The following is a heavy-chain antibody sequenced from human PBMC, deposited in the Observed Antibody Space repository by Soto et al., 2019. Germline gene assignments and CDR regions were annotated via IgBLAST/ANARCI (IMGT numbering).Heavy chain of an antibody. CDR2: IYYSGST. CDR3: ARAGIAVAVGYYYYGMDV. V-gene: IGHV4-59*01. J-gene: IGHJ6*02. CDR1: GGSISSYY. D-gene: IGHD6-19*01. Sequence: SETLSLTCTVSGGSISSYYWSWIRQPPGKGLEWIGYIYYSGSTNYNPSLKSRVTISVDTSKNQFSLKLSSVTAADTAVYYCARAGIAVAVGYYYYGMDVWGQGTTVTV.